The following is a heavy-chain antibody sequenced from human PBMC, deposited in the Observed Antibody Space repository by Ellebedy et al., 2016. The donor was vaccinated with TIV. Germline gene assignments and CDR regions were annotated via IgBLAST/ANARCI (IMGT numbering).Heavy chain of an antibody. D-gene: IGHD5-18*01. CDR2: ISSSGSTI. Sequence: GESLKISCAASGFTLSSYSMNWVRQAPGKGLEWVSYISSSGSTIYYADSLKGRFTISRDNAKNSLYLQMNSLRAEDTAVYYCARPRGYSYGGFDYWGQGTLVTVSS. CDR1: GFTLSSYS. V-gene: IGHV3-48*04. CDR3: ARPRGYSYGGFDY. J-gene: IGHJ4*02.